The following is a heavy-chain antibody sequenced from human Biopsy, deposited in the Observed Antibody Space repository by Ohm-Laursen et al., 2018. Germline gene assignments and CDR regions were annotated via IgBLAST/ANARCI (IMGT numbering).Heavy chain of an antibody. CDR3: TLEGAGFDN. CDR1: GFTFSASA. J-gene: IGHJ4*02. Sequence: GSLRLSCAASGFTFSASAVHWVRQASGKGLEWVGRIRSKAKSYARAYSASVTGRFTISRDDSKNKTYLQINSLKTEDTAVYYCTLEGAGFDNWGQGTLVTVSS. D-gene: IGHD3-10*01. V-gene: IGHV3-73*01. CDR2: IRSKAKSYAR.